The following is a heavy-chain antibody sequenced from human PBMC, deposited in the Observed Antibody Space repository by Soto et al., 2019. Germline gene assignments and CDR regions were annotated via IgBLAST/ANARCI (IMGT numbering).Heavy chain of an antibody. J-gene: IGHJ4*02. D-gene: IGHD5-18*01. V-gene: IGHV3-30-3*01. CDR3: AREREMDTIGYFDY. CDR1: GFTFSSYA. Sequence: GGSLRLSCAASGFTFSSYAMHWVRQAPGKGLEWVAVISYDGSNKYYADSVKGRFTISRDNSKNTLYLQMNSLRAEDTAVYYCAREREMDTIGYFDYWGQGTLVTVSS. CDR2: ISYDGSNK.